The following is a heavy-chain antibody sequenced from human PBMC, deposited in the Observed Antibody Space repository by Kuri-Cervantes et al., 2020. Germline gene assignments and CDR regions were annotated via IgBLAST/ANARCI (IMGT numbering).Heavy chain of an antibody. CDR1: GVPINSDY. CDR2: TYYSGIT. Sequence: SETLSLTCTVSGVPINSDYWSWIRQPPGKGLEWIGNTYYSGITNYNPSLKSRVSISVDTSKNQFSLKLNSVTAADTAVYYCVRGSGWYRDYYYQKDVWGKGITVTVSS. J-gene: IGHJ6*03. D-gene: IGHD6-19*01. V-gene: IGHV4-59*01. CDR3: VRGSGWYRDYYYQKDV.